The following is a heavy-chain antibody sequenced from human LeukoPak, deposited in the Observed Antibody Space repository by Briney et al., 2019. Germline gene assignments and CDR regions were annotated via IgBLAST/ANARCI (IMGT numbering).Heavy chain of an antibody. CDR2: IYYSGST. Sequence: SETLSLTCTVSGGSISSYYWSWIRQPPGKGLEWIGYIYYSGSTNYNPSLKSRVAISVDTSKNQFSLKLSSVTAADTAVYYCAGSFSGSYFPYYYCTDVWSKGITVTVSS. D-gene: IGHD1-26*01. J-gene: IGHJ6*03. CDR1: GGSISSYY. V-gene: IGHV4-59*01. CDR3: AGSFSGSYFPYYYCTDV.